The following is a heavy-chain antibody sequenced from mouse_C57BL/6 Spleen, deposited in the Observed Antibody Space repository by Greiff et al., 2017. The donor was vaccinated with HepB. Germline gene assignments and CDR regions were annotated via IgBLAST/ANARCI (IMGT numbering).Heavy chain of an antibody. CDR3: VKAVSSGSSYTWFAY. CDR2: IRNKANGYTT. Sequence: EVKLMESGGGLVQPGASLRLSCAASGFTFNDYQMSWVRQAPGKAPEWLALIRNKANGYTTEYTASVKGRFTISRDNSQIILYLQMNTLRAEDSATYYCVKAVSSGSSYTWFAYWGQGTLVTVSA. J-gene: IGHJ3*01. V-gene: IGHV7-4*01. D-gene: IGHD1-1*01. CDR1: GFTFNDYQ.